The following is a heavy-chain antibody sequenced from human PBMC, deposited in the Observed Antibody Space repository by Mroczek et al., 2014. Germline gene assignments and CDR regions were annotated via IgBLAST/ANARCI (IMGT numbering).Heavy chain of an antibody. J-gene: IGHJ6*02. V-gene: IGHV4-61*02. D-gene: IGHD6-6*01. CDR2: IYTSGST. CDR3: ARVGDLGGSSSQYYYYYGMDV. Sequence: QVQLQESGPGLVKPSQTLSLTCTVSGGSISSGSYYWSWIRQPAGKGLEWIGRIYTSGSTNYNPSLKSRVTISVDTSKNQFSLKLSSVTAADTAVYYCARVGDLGGSSSQYYYYYGMDVWGQGTTVTVSS. CDR1: GGSISSGSYY.